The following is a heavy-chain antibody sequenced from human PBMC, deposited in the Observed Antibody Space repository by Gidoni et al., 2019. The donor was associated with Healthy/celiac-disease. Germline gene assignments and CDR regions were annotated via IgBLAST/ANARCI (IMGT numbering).Heavy chain of an antibody. J-gene: IGHJ5*02. CDR3: ARDRSSSSGWFDP. D-gene: IGHD6-6*01. CDR1: GSTFSSYW. V-gene: IGHV3-7*03. Sequence: EVQLVESGGGLVKPGGSLRLSCSASGSTFSSYWMSWVRQVPGKGLEWVANIKQDGSEKYYVDSVKGRFTISRDNAKNSLYLQMNSLRAEDTAVYYCARDRSSSSGWFDPWGQGTLVTVSS. CDR2: IKQDGSEK.